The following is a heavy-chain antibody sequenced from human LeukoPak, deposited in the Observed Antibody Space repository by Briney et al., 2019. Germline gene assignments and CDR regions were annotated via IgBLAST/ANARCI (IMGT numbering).Heavy chain of an antibody. D-gene: IGHD2-2*01. V-gene: IGHV3-7*01. CDR1: GFTFSSYM. CDR3: AILPPDIVVVPAARKPSYYYMDV. CDR2: IKPDGGEK. Sequence: PGGSLRLSCAASGFTFSSYMMTWVRQAPGKGLEWVANIKPDGGEKFYVDSVRGRFTISRDNAKNSLYLQMNSLRAEDTAVYYCAILPPDIVVVPAARKPSYYYMDVWGKGTTVTVSS. J-gene: IGHJ6*03.